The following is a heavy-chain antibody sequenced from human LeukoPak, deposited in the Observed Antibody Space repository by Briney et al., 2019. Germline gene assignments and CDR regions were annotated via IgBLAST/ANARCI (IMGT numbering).Heavy chain of an antibody. CDR2: IYSGGST. CDR1: GFTVSSNY. J-gene: IGHJ4*02. D-gene: IGHD3-22*01. Sequence: PGGSLRLSCAASGFTVSSNYMSWVRKAPGKGLEWVSVIYSGGSTYYADSVKGRFTISRDNSKNTLYLQMNSLRAEDTAVYYCARERAYRDSSGYYRPTDYWGQGTLVTVSS. V-gene: IGHV3-66*02. CDR3: ARERAYRDSSGYYRPTDY.